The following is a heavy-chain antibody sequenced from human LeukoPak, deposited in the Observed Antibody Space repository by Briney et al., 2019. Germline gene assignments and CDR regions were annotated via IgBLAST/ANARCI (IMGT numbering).Heavy chain of an antibody. Sequence: SETLSLTCTVSGGSMSHHWSWIRQPPGKGLEWIGYISHTASTNYNPSLKSRVTLSIDTSKSQLSFQLTSVTAADTAVYYCAREVRSQLAQDYYYYMDVWGKGTTVTVSS. CDR3: AREVRSQLAQDYYYYMDV. J-gene: IGHJ6*03. V-gene: IGHV4-59*11. CDR2: ISHTAST. CDR1: GGSMSHH. D-gene: IGHD2-2*01.